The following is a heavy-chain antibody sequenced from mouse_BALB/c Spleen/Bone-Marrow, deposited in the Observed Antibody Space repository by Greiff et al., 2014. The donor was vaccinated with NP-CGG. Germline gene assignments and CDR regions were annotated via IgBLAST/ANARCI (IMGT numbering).Heavy chain of an antibody. Sequence: VQLQQPGGGLVKPGGSLKLSCAASGFTFSDYYMYWVRQTPEKRLEWVATISDGGSYTYYPDSVKGRFTISRDNAKNNLYLQMSSLKSEDTAMYYCTRDRRITTATYAMDYWGQGTSVTVSS. CDR2: ISDGGSYT. D-gene: IGHD1-2*01. J-gene: IGHJ4*01. V-gene: IGHV5-4*02. CDR1: GFTFSDYY. CDR3: TRDRRITTATYAMDY.